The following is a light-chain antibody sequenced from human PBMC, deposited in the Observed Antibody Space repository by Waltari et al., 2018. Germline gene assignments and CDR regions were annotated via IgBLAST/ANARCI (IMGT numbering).Light chain of an antibody. CDR3: QQYYSYFT. CDR2: DAS. Sequence: DIQMTQSPSTLSASVGDRVTITCRASQSIGSLLGWYQQKPGKAPKLLLYDASRLESGVPSRFSGSGSGTEFTLTINSLQPDDFATYSCQQYYSYFTFGGGAKVEIK. V-gene: IGKV1-5*01. CDR1: QSIGSL. J-gene: IGKJ4*01.